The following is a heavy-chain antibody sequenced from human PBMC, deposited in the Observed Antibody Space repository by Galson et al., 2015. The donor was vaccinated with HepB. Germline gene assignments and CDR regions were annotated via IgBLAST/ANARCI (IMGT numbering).Heavy chain of an antibody. CDR3: ARDTIRRWELKGGFDY. J-gene: IGHJ4*02. CDR1: GFNFSSYA. CDR2: MSYDGRYK. D-gene: IGHD1-26*01. Sequence: SLRLSCAASGFNFSSYAMHWVRQAPGKGLEWVAVMSYDGRYKYYADSVKGRFTVSRDNSKNTLYLQMNSLKTEDTAVYYCARDTIRRWELKGGFDYWGQGTLVTVSS. V-gene: IGHV3-30*04.